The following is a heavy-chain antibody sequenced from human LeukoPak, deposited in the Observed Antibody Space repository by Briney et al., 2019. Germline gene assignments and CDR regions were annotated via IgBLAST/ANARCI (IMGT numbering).Heavy chain of an antibody. J-gene: IGHJ4*02. Sequence: SETLSLTCAVYGGSFTDYCWSWIRHLPGKGLEWIGEIHHRAGANYNPSLWGRVTISADTSKNQFSLKLSSVTAADTAVYYCAGYRYYSDTSAYHSDYWGQGTLVTVSS. CDR3: AGYRYYSDTSAYHSDY. CDR1: GGSFTDYC. CDR2: IHHRAGA. D-gene: IGHD3-22*01. V-gene: IGHV4-34*01.